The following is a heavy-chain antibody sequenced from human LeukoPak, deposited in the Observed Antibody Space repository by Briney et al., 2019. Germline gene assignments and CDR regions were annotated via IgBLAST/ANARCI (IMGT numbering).Heavy chain of an antibody. Sequence: GASVKVSCKASGGTFSSYAISWVRQAPGQGLEWMGGIIPIFGTANYAQKFQGRVTTTADESTSTAYMELSSLRSEDTAVYYCARDPDSSGSTFDYWGQGTLVTVSS. CDR2: IIPIFGTA. J-gene: IGHJ4*02. V-gene: IGHV1-69*13. D-gene: IGHD3-22*01. CDR1: GGTFSSYA. CDR3: ARDPDSSGSTFDY.